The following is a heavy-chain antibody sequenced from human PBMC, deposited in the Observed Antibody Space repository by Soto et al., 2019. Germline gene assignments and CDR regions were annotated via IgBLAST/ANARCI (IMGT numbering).Heavy chain of an antibody. CDR1: GFSLSGDGVG. D-gene: IGHD2-21*01. CDR2: IYWDDDQ. Sequence: QITLKESGPTLVKPTQTLTLTCTVSGFSLSGDGVGVGWIRQPPGKALEWLALIYWDDDQRYSPSLRTRLTISKDKSKNQVVLTMINMDSVDTATYYCAHAYGGTSWPNDAFDFWGQGTLVTVYS. J-gene: IGHJ3*01. V-gene: IGHV2-5*02. CDR3: AHAYGGTSWPNDAFDF.